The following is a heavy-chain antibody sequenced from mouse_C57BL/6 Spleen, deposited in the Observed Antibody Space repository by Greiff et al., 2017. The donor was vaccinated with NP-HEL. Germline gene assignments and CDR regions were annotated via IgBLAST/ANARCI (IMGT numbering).Heavy chain of an antibody. CDR2: IYPGDGDT. Sequence: QVQLQQSGPELVKPGASVKISCKASGYAFSSSWMNWVKQRPGKGLEWIGRIYPGDGDTNYNGKFKGKATLTADKSSSTAYMQLSSLTSEDSAVYVCARDYYGISMDYWGQRTSVTVSS. CDR1: GYAFSSSW. CDR3: ARDYYGISMDY. D-gene: IGHD1-1*01. J-gene: IGHJ4*01. V-gene: IGHV1-82*01.